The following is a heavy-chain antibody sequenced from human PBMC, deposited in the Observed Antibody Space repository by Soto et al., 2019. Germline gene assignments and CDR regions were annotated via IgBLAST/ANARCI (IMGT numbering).Heavy chain of an antibody. CDR3: ARDYYDSSGYFDY. D-gene: IGHD3-22*01. V-gene: IGHV3-30-3*01. CDR2: ISYDGSNK. J-gene: IGHJ4*02. CDR1: GFTFSSYA. Sequence: GGSLRLSCAASGFTFSSYAMHWVRQAPGKGLEWVAVISYDGSNKYYADSVKGRFTISRDNSKNTLYLQMNSLRAEDTAVYYCARDYYDSSGYFDYWGQGTLVTVSS.